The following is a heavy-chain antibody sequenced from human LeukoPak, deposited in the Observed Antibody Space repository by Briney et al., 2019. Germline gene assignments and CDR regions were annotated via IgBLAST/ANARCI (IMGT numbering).Heavy chain of an antibody. J-gene: IGHJ4*01. CDR3: ARDDGSRGYFD. V-gene: IGHV3-33*01. Sequence: QSGRSLRLSCAASGFTFSSYGMHWVRQAPGKGLEWVALIRVDGSNKYYADSLKGRFTISRDNSKSTLYLQMNSLTVEDTAVYYCARDDGSRGYFDWGQGTLVTVSS. D-gene: IGHD3-22*01. CDR1: GFTFSSYG. CDR2: IRVDGSNK.